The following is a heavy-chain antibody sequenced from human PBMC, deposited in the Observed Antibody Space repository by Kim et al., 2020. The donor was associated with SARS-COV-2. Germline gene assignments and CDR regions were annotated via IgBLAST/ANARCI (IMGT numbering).Heavy chain of an antibody. CDR3: ARRGGYCSSTSCPFDY. D-gene: IGHD2-2*01. V-gene: IGHV4-39*01. Sequence: LKSRVTISVDTSKNQFSLKLSSVTAADTAVYYCARRGGYCSSTSCPFDYWGQGTLVTVSS. J-gene: IGHJ4*02.